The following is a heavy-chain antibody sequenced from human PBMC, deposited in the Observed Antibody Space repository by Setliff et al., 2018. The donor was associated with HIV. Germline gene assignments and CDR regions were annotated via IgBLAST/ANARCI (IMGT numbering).Heavy chain of an antibody. CDR2: LSPSGTT. V-gene: IGHV4-34*01. J-gene: IGHJ6*02. CDR1: GGSFSNYY. D-gene: IGHD2-2*01. Sequence: KPSETLSLTCTVYGGSFSNYYTNWIRQPPGKGLEWIGELSPSGTTRPNPSLQSRVIISLDTSKNQFSLKLTSVTAADTAMYYCARGHCSGTNCYGVDYYGMDVWGQGTTVTSP. CDR3: ARGHCSGTNCYGVDYYGMDV.